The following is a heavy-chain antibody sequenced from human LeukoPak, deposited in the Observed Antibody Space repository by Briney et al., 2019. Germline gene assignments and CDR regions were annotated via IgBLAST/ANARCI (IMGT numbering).Heavy chain of an antibody. CDR3: ARDPEGYCSSTSCYTNDFDY. Sequence: GGSPRLSCAASGFTFSSYSMNWVRQAPGKGLEWVSYISSSSSTIYYADSVKGRFTISRDNAKNSLYLQMNSLRAEDTAVYYCARDPEGYCSSTSCYTNDFDYWGQGTLVTVSS. J-gene: IGHJ4*02. CDR2: ISSSSSTI. CDR1: GFTFSSYS. D-gene: IGHD2-2*02. V-gene: IGHV3-48*01.